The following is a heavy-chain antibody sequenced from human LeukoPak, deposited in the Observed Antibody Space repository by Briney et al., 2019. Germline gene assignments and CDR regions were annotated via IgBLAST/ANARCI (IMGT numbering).Heavy chain of an antibody. CDR1: GGSMSSSSYY. CDR3: ARLCSSTTCYSDWFDP. J-gene: IGHJ5*02. Sequence: PSETLSLTCTVSGGSMSSSSYYWGRIRQPPGKGLVWIGIIYYSGRTYYNPSLKSRVTISVDTSKNQLSLKLSSVTAADTAVYYCARLCSSTTCYSDWFDPWDHGTLVTVSS. V-gene: IGHV4-39*01. CDR2: IYYSGRT. D-gene: IGHD2-2*01.